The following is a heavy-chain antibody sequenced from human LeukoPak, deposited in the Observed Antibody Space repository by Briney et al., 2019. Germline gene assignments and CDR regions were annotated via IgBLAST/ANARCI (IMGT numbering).Heavy chain of an antibody. D-gene: IGHD6-6*01. J-gene: IGHJ4*02. CDR1: GYTFTGYY. CDR3: ARGGGTAARPDFDY. Sequence: GASVKVSCKASGYTFTGYYIHWVRQAPGQGLECMGWINPNSGGTNSAQKFQGRVIMTWDTSISTAYMELTRLRSDDTAVYYCARGGGTAARPDFDYWGQGILVTVSS. CDR2: INPNSGGT. V-gene: IGHV1-2*02.